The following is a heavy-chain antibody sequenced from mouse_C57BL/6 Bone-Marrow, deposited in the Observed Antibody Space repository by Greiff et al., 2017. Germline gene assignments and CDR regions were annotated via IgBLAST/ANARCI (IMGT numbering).Heavy chain of an antibody. D-gene: IGHD1-1*01. CDR3: TREPHYYGSSPYAMDY. CDR1: GYTFTDYE. CDR2: IDPETGGT. J-gene: IGHJ4*01. Sequence: QVQLQQSGAELVRPGASVTLSCKASGYTFTDYEMHWVKQTPVHGLEWIGAIDPETGGTAYNQKFTGKAILTAVKSSSTAYMELRSLTSEDSAVYYCTREPHYYGSSPYAMDYWGQGTSVIVSS. V-gene: IGHV1-15*01.